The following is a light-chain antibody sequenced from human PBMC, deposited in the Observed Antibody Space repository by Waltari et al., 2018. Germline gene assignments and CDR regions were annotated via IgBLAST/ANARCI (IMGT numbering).Light chain of an antibody. V-gene: IGKV1-5*01. Sequence: IQMTQSPSTLSASVGYRATIPCRASQRVTRYLAWSQQKPGKAPKALIGDVFSLERGVPSRFSGSGSGTEFTLTISSLQPDDFATYYCQQYDRYSAWTFGQGAKVEIK. CDR1: QRVTRY. CDR2: DVF. J-gene: IGKJ1*01. CDR3: QQYDRYSAWT.